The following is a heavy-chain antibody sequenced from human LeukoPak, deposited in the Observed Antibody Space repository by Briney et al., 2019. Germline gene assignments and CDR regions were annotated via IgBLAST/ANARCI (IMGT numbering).Heavy chain of an antibody. CDR3: TTDLRLVRDY. Sequence: KAGGSLRLSCAASGFTFSSYSMNWVRQAPGKGLEWVSSISSSSSYIYYADSVKGRFTISRDNAKNSLYLQMNSLKTEDTAVYYCTTDLRLVRDYWGQGTLVTVSS. D-gene: IGHD6-19*01. CDR2: ISSSSSYI. J-gene: IGHJ4*02. CDR1: GFTFSSYS. V-gene: IGHV3-21*03.